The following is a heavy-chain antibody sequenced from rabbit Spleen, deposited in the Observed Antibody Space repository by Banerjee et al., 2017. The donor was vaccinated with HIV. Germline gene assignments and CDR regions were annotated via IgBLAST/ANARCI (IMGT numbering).Heavy chain of an antibody. D-gene: IGHD8-1*01. J-gene: IGHJ3*01. CDR2: INIVTGKT. CDR3: GRGYNDNSWTSLTRLDL. V-gene: IGHV1S45*01. CDR1: GVSLSDKDV. Sequence: EQLEESGGGLVKPEGSLTLTCKASGVSLSDKDVMCWVRQAPGKGLEWIACINIVTGKTVYASWAKGRFIMSRTSSTTVTLQMTSLTAADTAKYFCGRGYNDNSWTSLTRLDLWGQGTLVTVS.